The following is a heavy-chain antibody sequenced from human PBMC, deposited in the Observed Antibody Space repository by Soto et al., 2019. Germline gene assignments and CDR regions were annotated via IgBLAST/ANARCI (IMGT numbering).Heavy chain of an antibody. J-gene: IGHJ4*02. CDR1: GASISSPTYY. CDR2: IYYSGTT. D-gene: IGHD1-1*01. CDR3: VRQTNRPLDGED. Sequence: QLLLQESGPGLVKPSETLSLSCTVSGASISSPTYYWGWIRQSPGKGLEWIGSIYYSGTTHYSPSLKSRVTLSIDTSKMHFSLSLTSVTAADTAIYYCVRQTNRPLDGEDWGKGTLVTVSS. V-gene: IGHV4-39*01.